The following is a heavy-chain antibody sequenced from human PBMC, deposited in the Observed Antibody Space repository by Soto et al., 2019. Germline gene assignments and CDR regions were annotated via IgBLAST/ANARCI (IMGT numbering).Heavy chain of an antibody. V-gene: IGHV3-48*01. Sequence: GGSLRLSCAASGFTFSTYSMNWVRQAPGKGLEWISYISTSKNTIYYSDSVKGRFTISRDNANNSLYLQMNSLRAEDTAVYYCARGYSSGCYTRSDPWGQGTLVTV. CDR1: GFTFSTYS. J-gene: IGHJ5*02. CDR3: ARGYSSGCYTRSDP. CDR2: ISTSKNTI. D-gene: IGHD6-19*01.